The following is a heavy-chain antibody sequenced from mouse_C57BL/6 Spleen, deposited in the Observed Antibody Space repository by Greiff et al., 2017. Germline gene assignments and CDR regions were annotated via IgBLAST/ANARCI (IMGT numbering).Heavy chain of an antibody. V-gene: IGHV6-6*01. J-gene: IGHJ1*03. CDR1: GFTFSDAW. CDR3: TRPTIRYWYFDG. D-gene: IGHD2-12*01. Sequence: VQLQESGGGLVQPGGSMKLSCAASGFTFSDAWMDWVRQSPEKGLEWVAEIRNKSNNHATYYDESVKGRFTISRDESKSSVYLQMNSLRAEDTGIYYCTRPTIRYWYFDGWGTGTTVTVSS. CDR2: IRNKSNNHAT.